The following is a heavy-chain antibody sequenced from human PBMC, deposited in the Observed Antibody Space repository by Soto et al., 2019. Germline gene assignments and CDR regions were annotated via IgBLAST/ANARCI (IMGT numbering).Heavy chain of an antibody. V-gene: IGHV3-30*18. CDR2: ISYDGSNK. CDR3: AKDVGIVLMVYAADY. J-gene: IGHJ4*02. D-gene: IGHD2-8*01. Sequence: GGSLRLSCAASGFTFSSYGMHWVRQAPGKGLEWVAVISYDGSNKYYADSVKGRFTISRDNSKNTLYLQMNSLRAEDTAVYYCAKDVGIVLMVYAADYWGQGTLVTVSS. CDR1: GFTFSSYG.